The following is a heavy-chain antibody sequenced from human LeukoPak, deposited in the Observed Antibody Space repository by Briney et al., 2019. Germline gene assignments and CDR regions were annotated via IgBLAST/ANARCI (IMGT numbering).Heavy chain of an antibody. D-gene: IGHD4-17*01. V-gene: IGHV4-61*02. CDR2: IYTSGST. CDR1: GGSISSSSYY. Sequence: PSETLSLTCTVSGGSISSSSYYWGWIRQPAGKGLEWIGRIYTSGSTNYNPSLKSRVTISVDTSKNQFSLKLSSVTAADTAVYYCARGPVSGDPLYGDYVPPFDYWGQGTLVTVSS. CDR3: ARGPVSGDPLYGDYVPPFDY. J-gene: IGHJ4*02.